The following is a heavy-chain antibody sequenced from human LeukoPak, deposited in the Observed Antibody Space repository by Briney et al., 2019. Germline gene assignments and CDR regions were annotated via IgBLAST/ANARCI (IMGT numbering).Heavy chain of an antibody. D-gene: IGHD3-9*01. Sequence: HPGGSLRLSCAASGFTFSSYGMHWVRQAPSKGLEWVAVISYDGSNKYYADSVKGRFTISRDNSKNTLYLQMNSLRAEDTAVYYCAKDYYDFLTGYLTYVDYWGQGTLVTVSS. V-gene: IGHV3-30*18. J-gene: IGHJ4*02. CDR2: ISYDGSNK. CDR3: AKDYYDFLTGYLTYVDY. CDR1: GFTFSSYG.